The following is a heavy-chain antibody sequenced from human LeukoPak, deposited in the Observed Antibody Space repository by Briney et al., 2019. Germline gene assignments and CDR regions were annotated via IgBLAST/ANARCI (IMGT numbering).Heavy chain of an antibody. D-gene: IGHD3-3*01. V-gene: IGHV3-23*01. J-gene: IGHJ5*02. Sequence: PGRSLRLSCTGSGFGFGDYAMSWVRQAPGKGLEWVSAISGSGGSTYYADSVKGRFTISRDNSKNTLYLQMNSLRAEDTAVYYCAKDLNMSPPYYDFWSGPNWFDPWGQGTLVTVSS. CDR1: GFGFGDYA. CDR2: ISGSGGST. CDR3: AKDLNMSPPYYDFWSGPNWFDP.